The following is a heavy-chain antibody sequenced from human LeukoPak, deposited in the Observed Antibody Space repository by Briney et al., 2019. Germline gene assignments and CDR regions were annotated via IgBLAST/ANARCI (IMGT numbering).Heavy chain of an antibody. Sequence: ASVKVSCKASGYTFTSYGISWVRQAPGQGLEWMGWISGYNGNTNYAQKVQGRVTMTTDTSTSTAYMELRSLRSDDTAVYYCARDHGERIVATTFDYWGQGTLVTVSS. CDR2: ISGYNGNT. CDR1: GYTFTSYG. J-gene: IGHJ4*02. V-gene: IGHV1-18*01. D-gene: IGHD5-12*01. CDR3: ARDHGERIVATTFDY.